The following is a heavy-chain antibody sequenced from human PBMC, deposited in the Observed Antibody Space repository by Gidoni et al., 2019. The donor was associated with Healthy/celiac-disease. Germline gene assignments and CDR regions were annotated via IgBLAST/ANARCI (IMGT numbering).Heavy chain of an antibody. CDR1: GGTFSRYA. V-gene: IGHV1-69*06. Sequence: QVQLVQSGAEVKKPGSAVKVSCKASGGTFSRYAISWGRQAPGQGLEWMGGIIPIFGTAHYSQKFQGRVTITADKSTSTSYMELSSLRSEDTAVYYCARDDANEVVPAANYYYYMDVWGKGPTVTVSS. CDR2: IIPIFGTA. D-gene: IGHD2-2*01. CDR3: ARDDANEVVPAANYYYYMDV. J-gene: IGHJ6*03.